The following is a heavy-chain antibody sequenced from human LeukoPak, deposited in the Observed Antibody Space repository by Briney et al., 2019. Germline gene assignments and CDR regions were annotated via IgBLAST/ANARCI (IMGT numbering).Heavy chain of an antibody. J-gene: IGHJ4*02. CDR1: GDSFTSYW. D-gene: IGHD3-9*01. Sequence: GESLKISCKGSGDSFTSYWIGWVRQMPGKGLEGMGIIYPGDSDTIYSPSFQGQVTISADKSISTAYLQWSSLKASHTAMYYCARLRYDDILTGYSLYYFDYWGQGTLVTVSS. V-gene: IGHV5-51*01. CDR3: ARLRYDDILTGYSLYYFDY. CDR2: IYPGDSDT.